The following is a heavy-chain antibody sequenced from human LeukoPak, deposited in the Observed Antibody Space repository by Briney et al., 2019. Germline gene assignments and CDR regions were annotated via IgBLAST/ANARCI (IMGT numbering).Heavy chain of an antibody. Sequence: ASVKVSCKASGYTFTGYYMHWVRQAPGQGLEWMGWINPNSGGTNYAQKFQGRVTMTRDTSISTAYMELSRLRSDDTAVYYCARDSHYGLGSFGYWGQGTLVTVSS. D-gene: IGHD3-10*01. CDR2: INPNSGGT. V-gene: IGHV1-2*02. CDR3: ARDSHYGLGSFGY. CDR1: GYTFTGYY. J-gene: IGHJ4*02.